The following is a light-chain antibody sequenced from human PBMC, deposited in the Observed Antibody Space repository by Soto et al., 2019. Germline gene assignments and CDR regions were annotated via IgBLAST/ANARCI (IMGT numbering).Light chain of an antibody. CDR1: NIGSKS. Sequence: SYELTQPRSVSVAPGKTARITCGGNNIGSKSVHWYQQKPGQAPVLVIYYDSDRPSGIPERFSGSNSGNTATLTISRVEAGDEADYYCQVWDSSSDHVVFGGGTKLTVL. CDR2: YDS. CDR3: QVWDSSSDHVV. V-gene: IGLV3-21*04. J-gene: IGLJ2*01.